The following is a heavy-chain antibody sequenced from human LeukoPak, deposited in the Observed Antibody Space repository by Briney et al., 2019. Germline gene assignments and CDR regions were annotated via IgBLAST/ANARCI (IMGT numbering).Heavy chain of an antibody. CDR3: ARGYKFASG. CDR1: GFTFSSYW. J-gene: IGHJ4*02. CDR2: ISSSSSTI. Sequence: GGSLRLSCAASGFTFSSYWMNWARQAPGKGLEWVSYISSSSSTIYYADSVKGRFTISRDNAKNSLYLQMNSLRADDTAVYYCARGYKFASGWGQGTLVTVSS. D-gene: IGHD3-10*01. V-gene: IGHV3-48*04.